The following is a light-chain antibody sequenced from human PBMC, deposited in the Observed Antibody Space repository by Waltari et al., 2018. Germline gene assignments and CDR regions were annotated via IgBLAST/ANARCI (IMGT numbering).Light chain of an antibody. CDR1: QSVINN. CDR3: QQYNDLPPLT. V-gene: IGKV3-15*01. CDR2: GAS. Sequence: VMTQAPATLSVSPGERATLSCRASQSVINNLAWYQQKPGQSPRLLIYGASTRAPGFPPRFSGIGFGTEFTLTIISLQSEDLGVYFCQQYNDLPPLTFGGGTKVEIK. J-gene: IGKJ4*01.